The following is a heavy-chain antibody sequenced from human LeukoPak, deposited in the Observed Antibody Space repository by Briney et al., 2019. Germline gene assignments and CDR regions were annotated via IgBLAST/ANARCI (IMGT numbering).Heavy chain of an antibody. CDR1: GFTFSDNW. J-gene: IGHJ4*02. D-gene: IGHD3-16*01. Sequence: PGGSLRLSCAASGFTFSDNWMTWVRQAPGKGLEWVANIKQDGSQIYYVGSVNGRFTISRDNAKRSLSLQMNTLRADDTAVYYCARVARFVTAWHGVWEYWGQGTLVTVSS. CDR3: ARVARFVTAWHGVWEY. V-gene: IGHV3-7*05. CDR2: IKQDGSQI.